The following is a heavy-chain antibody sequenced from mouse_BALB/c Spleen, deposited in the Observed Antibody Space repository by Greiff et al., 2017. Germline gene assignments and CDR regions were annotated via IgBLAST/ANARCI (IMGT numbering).Heavy chain of an antibody. V-gene: IGHV5-17*02. CDR3: ARQDGNYYWFAY. D-gene: IGHD2-1*01. Sequence: VQLQQSGGGLVQPGGSRKLSCAASGFTFSSFGMHWVRQAPEKGLEWVAYISSGSSTIYYADTVKGRFTISRDNPKNTLFLQMTSLRSEDTAMYYCARQDGNYYWFAYWGQGTLVTVSA. CDR2: ISSGSSTI. J-gene: IGHJ3*01. CDR1: GFTFSSFG.